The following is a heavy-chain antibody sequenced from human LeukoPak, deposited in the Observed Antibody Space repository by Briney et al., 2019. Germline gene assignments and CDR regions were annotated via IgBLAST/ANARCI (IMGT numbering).Heavy chain of an antibody. J-gene: IGHJ4*02. CDR1: GGSFSGYY. V-gene: IGHV4-34*01. Sequence: PSETLSLTCAVYGGSFSGYYWSWIRQPPGKGLEWIGEINHSGSTNYNPSLKSRVTISVDTSKNPLSVNLGSVTAADTAVCYCARWGGSYDYWGQGTLVTVSS. CDR2: INHSGST. D-gene: IGHD1-26*01. CDR3: ARWGGSYDY.